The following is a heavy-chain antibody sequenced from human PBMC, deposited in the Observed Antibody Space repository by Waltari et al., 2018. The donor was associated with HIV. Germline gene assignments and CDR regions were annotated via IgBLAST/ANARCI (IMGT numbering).Heavy chain of an antibody. CDR1: GFTFRSSG. D-gene: IGHD2-21*02. Sequence: QVQLVESGGGVVQPGRSLRLSCAASGFTFRSSGIHWVRQAPGKGLGWVAVIWYDGSNEYYGDSVKGRFTVSRDNSKNMVYLQMNSLRAEDTAMYHCARADCGGDCYFDFWCQGTPVTVSS. CDR2: IWYDGSNE. J-gene: IGHJ4*02. V-gene: IGHV3-33*01. CDR3: ARADCGGDCYFDF.